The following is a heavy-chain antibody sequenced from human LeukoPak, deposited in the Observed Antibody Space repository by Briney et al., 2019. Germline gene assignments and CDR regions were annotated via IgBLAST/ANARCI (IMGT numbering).Heavy chain of an antibody. CDR2: INPNSGGT. V-gene: IGHV1-2*02. Sequence: ASVKVSCKASGYTFTDYYIHWVRQAPGQGLEWMGWINPNSGGTKYVQKFQGKFTMTSDRSISTAYMEMSRLTSDDTAVYYCARNYGDYFWFDPWGQGTLVTVSA. J-gene: IGHJ5*02. CDR1: GYTFTDYY. D-gene: IGHD4-17*01. CDR3: ARNYGDYFWFDP.